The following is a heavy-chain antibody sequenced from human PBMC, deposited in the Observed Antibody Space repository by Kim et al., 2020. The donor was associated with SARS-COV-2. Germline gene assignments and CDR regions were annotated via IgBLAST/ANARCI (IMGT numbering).Heavy chain of an antibody. V-gene: IGHV4-39*01. CDR3: ARIYDLDAFDI. Sequence: SETLSLTCTVSGGSISSSSYYWGWIRQPPGKGLEWIGSIYYSGSTYYNPSLQSRVTISVHTSKNQFSLKLGSVTVADTAVYYCARIYDLDAFDIWGQGTMVTVSS. J-gene: IGHJ3*02. CDR1: GGSISSSSYY. CDR2: IYYSGST. D-gene: IGHD3-3*01.